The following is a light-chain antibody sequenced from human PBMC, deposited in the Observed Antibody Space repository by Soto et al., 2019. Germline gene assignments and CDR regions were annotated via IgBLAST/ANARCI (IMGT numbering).Light chain of an antibody. V-gene: IGLV2-14*01. CDR1: SSDVGGYNH. CDR3: SSYTGSSTLNCV. J-gene: IGLJ1*01. CDR2: DVI. Sequence: QSVLTQPASVSGSPGQSITISCTGTSSDVGGYNHVSWYQQHPGKAPKLMIYDVINRPSGVSNRFSGSNAGNTASLTISGVQAEEGADYYCSSYTGSSTLNCVLGTGTKVTVL.